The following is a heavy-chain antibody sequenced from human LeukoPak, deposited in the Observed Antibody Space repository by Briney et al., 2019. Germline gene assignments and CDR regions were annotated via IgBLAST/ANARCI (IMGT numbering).Heavy chain of an antibody. J-gene: IGHJ3*02. CDR1: GFTFSTYW. D-gene: IGHD3-22*01. CDR3: ARDTYYYDSSGYYFETYAFDI. V-gene: IGHV3-74*01. CDR2: SNSDGGRT. Sequence: GGSLRLSCAASGFTFSTYWMHWVRQAPGKGLVWVSRSNSDGGRTIYADSVKGRFTISRDNAKNTLYLQMNSLRAEDTAVYYCARDTYYYDSSGYYFETYAFDIWGQGTMVTVSS.